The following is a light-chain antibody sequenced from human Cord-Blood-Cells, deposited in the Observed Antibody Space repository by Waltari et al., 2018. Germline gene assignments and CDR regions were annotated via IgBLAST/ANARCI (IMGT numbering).Light chain of an antibody. CDR3: QQYNNWPPWT. V-gene: IGKV3-15*01. CDR2: GAS. Sequence: EILMTQSPATLSVSPGERATLSCRASPSVSSNLAWYQHKPGQDPRLLIYGASTRATGIPARCSGSGSGTEFTLTISSLQSEDFAVYYCQQYNNWPPWTFGQGTKVEIK. J-gene: IGKJ1*01. CDR1: PSVSSN.